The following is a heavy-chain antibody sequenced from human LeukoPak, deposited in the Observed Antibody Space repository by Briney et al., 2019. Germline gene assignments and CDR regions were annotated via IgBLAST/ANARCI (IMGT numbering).Heavy chain of an antibody. CDR3: AKVYCSSTSCYVPSDY. CDR2: IRYDRSNK. V-gene: IGHV3-30*02. J-gene: IGHJ4*02. Sequence: PGGSLRLSCAASGFTFSSYGMHWVRQAPGKGLEWVAFIRYDRSNKYYADSVKGRFTISRDNSKNTLYLQMNSLRAEDTAVYYCAKVYCSSTSCYVPSDYWGQGTLVTVSS. D-gene: IGHD2-2*01. CDR1: GFTFSSYG.